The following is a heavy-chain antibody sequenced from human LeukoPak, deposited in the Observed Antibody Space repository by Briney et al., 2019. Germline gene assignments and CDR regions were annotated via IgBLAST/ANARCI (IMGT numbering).Heavy chain of an antibody. D-gene: IGHD1-26*01. V-gene: IGHV3-23*01. J-gene: IGHJ4*02. CDR1: GFTFSDYY. CDR2: ISGSGGSA. CDR3: AKDQRWELATPLDY. Sequence: GGSLRLSCAASGFTFSDYYMTWVRQAPGKGLEWVSAISGSGGSAYYADSVKGRFTISRDNSKNTLYLQMNSLRAEDTALYYCAKDQRWELATPLDYWGQGTLVTVSS.